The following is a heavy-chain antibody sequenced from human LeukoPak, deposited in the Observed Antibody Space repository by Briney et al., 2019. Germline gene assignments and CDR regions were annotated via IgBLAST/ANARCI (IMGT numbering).Heavy chain of an antibody. D-gene: IGHD6-13*01. CDR2: MNPNSGNT. CDR1: GYTFTSYD. CDR3: ARVVGYSSSWYVWFDP. J-gene: IGHJ5*02. Sequence: ASVKVSCKASGYTFTSYDINWVRQAPGQGLEWMGWMNPNSGNTGYAHKFQGRVTMTRNTSISTAYMELSSMRSEDTAVYYCARVVGYSSSWYVWFDPWGQGTLVTVSS. V-gene: IGHV1-8*01.